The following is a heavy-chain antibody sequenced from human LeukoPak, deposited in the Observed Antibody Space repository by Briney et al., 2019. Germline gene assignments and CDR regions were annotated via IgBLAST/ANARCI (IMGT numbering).Heavy chain of an antibody. CDR1: GGSIRSYY. Sequence: SETLSLTCTVSGGSIRSYYWCWIRQPPGKGLEWIGYIYYSGSTNYNLSLKSRVSISVDTSKNQFSLKLSSVTAADTAVYYCARTGSTVTMLYPFDHWGQGTLVTVSS. CDR2: IYYSGST. V-gene: IGHV4-59*01. CDR3: ARTGSTVTMLYPFDH. D-gene: IGHD4-17*01. J-gene: IGHJ4*02.